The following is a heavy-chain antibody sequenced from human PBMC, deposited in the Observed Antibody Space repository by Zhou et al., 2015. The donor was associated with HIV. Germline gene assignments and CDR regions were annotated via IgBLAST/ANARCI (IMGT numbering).Heavy chain of an antibody. CDR1: GGTFSSYA. Sequence: QVQLVQSGAEVKKPGSSVKVSCKASGGTFSSYAISWVRQAPGQGLEWMGGIIPIFGTANYAQKFQGRVTITADESTSTAYMELSGLRSEDTAMYYCARDSAIVGVYNSYFGMDVWGQGTAVTVSS. V-gene: IGHV1-69*01. CDR2: IIPIFGTA. J-gene: IGHJ6*02. D-gene: IGHD2-21*01. CDR3: ARDSAIVGVYNSYFGMDV.